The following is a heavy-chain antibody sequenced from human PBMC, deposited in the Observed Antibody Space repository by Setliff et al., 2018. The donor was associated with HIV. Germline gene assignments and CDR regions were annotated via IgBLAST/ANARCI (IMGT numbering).Heavy chain of an antibody. D-gene: IGHD3-10*01. CDR2: IYHSGST. V-gene: IGHV4-38-2*01. CDR1: GYSISSGYY. CDR3: ARADGSGTYYLYYYYGMDV. J-gene: IGHJ6*04. Sequence: SETLSLTCAVSGYSISSGYYWGWIRQPPGKGLEWIGNIYHSGSTYYNPSLKSRVAISVDTSKNQFSLKLTSVTAADTAVYFCARADGSGTYYLYYYYGMDVWGKGTTVTVSS.